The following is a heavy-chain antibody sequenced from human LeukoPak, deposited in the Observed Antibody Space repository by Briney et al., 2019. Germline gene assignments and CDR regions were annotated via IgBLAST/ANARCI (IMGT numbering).Heavy chain of an antibody. D-gene: IGHD6-25*01. CDR3: ARAQRGDYMDV. V-gene: IGHV3-23*01. CDR2: FSGSGGNT. CDR1: GFTFSSYA. Sequence: GGSLRLSCAASGFTFSSYAMSWVRQAPGKGLEWVSTFSGSGGNTYYADSVKGRFTISRDNSKNTLYLLMNNLRAEDTAVYYCARAQRGDYMDVWGKGTTVTISS. J-gene: IGHJ6*03.